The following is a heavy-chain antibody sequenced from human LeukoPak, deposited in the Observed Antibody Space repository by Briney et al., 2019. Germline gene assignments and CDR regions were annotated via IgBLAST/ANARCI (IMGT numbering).Heavy chain of an antibody. J-gene: IGHJ6*02. CDR1: GGSISSSNW. Sequence: SETLSLTCAVSGGSISSSNWWSWVRQPPGKGLEWIGEIYHSGSTNYNPSLKSRVTISVNKSKNQFSLKLSSVTAADTAAYYCARGAPYCSSTSCYAGIYYYYGMDVWGQGTTVTVSS. CDR3: ARGAPYCSSTSCYAGIYYYYGMDV. CDR2: IYHSGST. V-gene: IGHV4-4*02. D-gene: IGHD2-2*01.